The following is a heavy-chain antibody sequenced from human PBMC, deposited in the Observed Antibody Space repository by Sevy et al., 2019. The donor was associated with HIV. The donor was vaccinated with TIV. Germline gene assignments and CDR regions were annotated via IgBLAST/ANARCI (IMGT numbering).Heavy chain of an antibody. CDR1: GFTFSNHA. Sequence: GGSLRLSCAVSGFTFSNHAMSWVRQAPGKGLEWVSGISCSGGSTHFADSVKGRFTISRDNSKNTLYLQMKSLRAEDTAVYYCAKDSAHSGVNYFDCWGQGTLVTVSS. J-gene: IGHJ4*02. D-gene: IGHD1-26*01. V-gene: IGHV3-23*01. CDR3: AKDSAHSGVNYFDC. CDR2: ISCSGGST.